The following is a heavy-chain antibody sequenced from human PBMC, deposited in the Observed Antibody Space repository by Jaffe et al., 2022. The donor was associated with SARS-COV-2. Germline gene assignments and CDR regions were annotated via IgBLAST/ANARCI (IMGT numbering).Heavy chain of an antibody. CDR1: GFTFSSYG. D-gene: IGHD3-22*01. Sequence: QVQLVESGGGVVQPGRSLRLSCAASGFTFSSYGMHWVRQAPGKGLEWVAVISYDGSNKYYADSVKGRFTISRDNSKNTLYLQMNSLRAEDTAVYYCAKDSYDSSGYWSWGQGTLVTVSS. V-gene: IGHV3-30*18. CDR2: ISYDGSNK. CDR3: AKDSYDSSGYWS. J-gene: IGHJ4*02.